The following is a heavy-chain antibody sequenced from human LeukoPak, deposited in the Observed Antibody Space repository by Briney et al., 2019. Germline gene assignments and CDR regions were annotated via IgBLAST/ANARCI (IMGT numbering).Heavy chain of an antibody. CDR1: GFTFSRHW. D-gene: IGHD3-9*01. V-gene: IGHV3-23*01. CDR2: IIDSGGT. Sequence: GGSLRLSCAASGFTFSRHWMSWVRQAPGKGLEWVSRIIDSGGTNYADSVKGRFTISRDNSKNTLYLQMNSLRVEDTAVYYCAKGASIHVTGPDFWGPGTLVTVSS. J-gene: IGHJ4*02. CDR3: AKGASIHVTGPDF.